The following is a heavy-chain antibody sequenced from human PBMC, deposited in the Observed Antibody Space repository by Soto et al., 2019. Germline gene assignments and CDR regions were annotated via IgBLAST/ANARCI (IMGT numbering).Heavy chain of an antibody. Sequence: ASVKVSCKASGYTFTSYAMHWVRQAPGQRLEWMGWINAGNGNTKYSQKFQGRVTITRDTSASTAYMELSSLRSEDTAVYYCARVPPSSNLAVAGTSEGYWGQGTLVTVSS. CDR2: INAGNGNT. V-gene: IGHV1-3*01. CDR3: ARVPPSSNLAVAGTSEGY. J-gene: IGHJ4*02. D-gene: IGHD6-19*01. CDR1: GYTFTSYA.